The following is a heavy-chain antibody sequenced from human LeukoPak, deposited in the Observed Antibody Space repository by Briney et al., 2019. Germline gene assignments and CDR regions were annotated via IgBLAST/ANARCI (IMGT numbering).Heavy chain of an antibody. J-gene: IGHJ4*02. CDR2: ISGSGGST. D-gene: IGHD6-13*01. Sequence: GGSLRLSCAPSGFTFSSYAMSWFRQTPGKGLDWVSAISGSGGSTYYADSVKGRFTISRDNSKNTLYLQMNSLRAEDTAVYYCAIKPGIAAAGNNYWGQGTLVTVSS. V-gene: IGHV3-23*01. CDR3: AIKPGIAAAGNNY. CDR1: GFTFSSYA.